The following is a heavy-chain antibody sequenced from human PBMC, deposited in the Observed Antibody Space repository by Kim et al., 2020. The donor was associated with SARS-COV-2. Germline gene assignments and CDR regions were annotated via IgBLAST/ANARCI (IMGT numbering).Heavy chain of an antibody. CDR2: VNGDETRT. J-gene: IGHJ4*02. V-gene: IGHV3-74*03. Sequence: GGSLRLSCAASGFTFRNNWMHWVRQAPGKGLMCVAHVNGDETRTLYADTVKGRFTISRDNAKNTLYLEMNSLRGDDSAVYYCVRDELGTTPLDYWGQGT. CDR1: GFTFRNNW. D-gene: IGHD4-17*01. CDR3: VRDELGTTPLDY.